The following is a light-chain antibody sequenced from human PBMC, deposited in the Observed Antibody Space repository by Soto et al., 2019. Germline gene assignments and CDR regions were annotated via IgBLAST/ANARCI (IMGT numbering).Light chain of an antibody. CDR3: QQYNSYSGT. Sequence: DIQMTQSPSSLSASVEDRVIITCRASQSISSWLAWYQQKPGKAPKPLIYDASSLESGVPSRFSGSGSGTEFTLTISSLQPDDFATYYCQQYNSYSGTFGQGTKVDI. J-gene: IGKJ1*01. CDR2: DAS. CDR1: QSISSW. V-gene: IGKV1-5*01.